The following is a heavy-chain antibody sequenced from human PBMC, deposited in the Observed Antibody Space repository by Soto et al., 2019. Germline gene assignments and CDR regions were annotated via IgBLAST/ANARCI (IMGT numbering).Heavy chain of an antibody. J-gene: IGHJ4*02. V-gene: IGHV3-23*01. CDR3: AKSTTHVGGFDPFDS. D-gene: IGHD1-7*01. CDR2: LSGSGTST. Sequence: EVQLLESAGGLVQPGGSLRLSCAASGCSFTNYAMNWVRQAPGKGLEWVSGLSGSGTSTYYADSVKGRVTISRDNSRDTLFLQMNSLTVDDTAVYYCAKSTTHVGGFDPFDSGGQGALVTFSS. CDR1: GCSFTNYA.